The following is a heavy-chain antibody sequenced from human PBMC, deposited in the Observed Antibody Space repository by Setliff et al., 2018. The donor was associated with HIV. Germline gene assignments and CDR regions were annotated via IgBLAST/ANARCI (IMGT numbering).Heavy chain of an antibody. CDR1: GFTFSSYA. CDR2: ISYDGSNK. CDR3: ARAYNVYDYRFDSSGYDY. J-gene: IGHJ4*02. D-gene: IGHD3-22*01. Sequence: GSLRLSCAASGFTFSSYAMHWVRQAPGKGLEWVAVISYDGSNKYYADSVKGRSTISRDNSKNTLYLQMNSLRAEDTAVYYCARAYNVYDYRFDSSGYDYWGQGTLVTGLL. V-gene: IGHV3-30*04.